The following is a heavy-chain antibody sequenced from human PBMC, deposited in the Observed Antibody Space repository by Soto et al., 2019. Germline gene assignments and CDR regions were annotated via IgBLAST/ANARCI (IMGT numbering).Heavy chain of an antibody. CDR1: GFTFSTYA. Sequence: PGGSLRLSCAASGFTFSTYAMNWVRQAPGKGLEWVSAISANGDTTYYADYVKGRFTISRDNSKNSLYLQMNSLRAEDTAVYYCSKHRPMSSNLYIWGQGTLVTVS. D-gene: IGHD3-16*01. J-gene: IGHJ4*02. V-gene: IGHV3-23*01. CDR3: SKHRPMSSNLYI. CDR2: ISANGDTT.